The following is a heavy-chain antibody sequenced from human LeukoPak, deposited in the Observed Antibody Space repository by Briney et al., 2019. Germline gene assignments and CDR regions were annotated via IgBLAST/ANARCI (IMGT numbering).Heavy chain of an antibody. CDR1: GASISSGDYY. D-gene: IGHD3-10*01. CDR2: IYYSGST. V-gene: IGHV4-30-4*01. Sequence: SETLSLTCTVSGASISSGDYYWSWIRQPPGKGLECIGHIYYSGSTNYNPSLKSRVTISVDTSKNQFSLKLSSVTAADTAVYYCAREVPVWGYYGSGSRGRFDPWGQGTLVTVSS. CDR3: AREVPVWGYYGSGSRGRFDP. J-gene: IGHJ5*02.